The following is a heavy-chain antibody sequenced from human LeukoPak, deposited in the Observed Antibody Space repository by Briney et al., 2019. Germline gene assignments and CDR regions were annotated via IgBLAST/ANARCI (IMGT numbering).Heavy chain of an antibody. CDR2: IYSGGST. CDR3: TTEDYYDSSGYYYVSY. D-gene: IGHD3-22*01. J-gene: IGHJ4*02. CDR1: GFTVSGNY. Sequence: PGGSLRLSCAASGFTVSGNYMSWVRQAPGKGLEWVSVIYSGGSTYYADSVKGRFTISRDNSKNTLYLQMNSLKTEDTAVYYCTTEDYYDSSGYYYVSYWGQGTLVTVSS. V-gene: IGHV3-66*01.